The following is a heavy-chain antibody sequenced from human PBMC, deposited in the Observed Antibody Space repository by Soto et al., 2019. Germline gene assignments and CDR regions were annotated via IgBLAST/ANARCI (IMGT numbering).Heavy chain of an antibody. V-gene: IGHV4-59*01. CDR1: GGFISNYY. Sequence: PSETLSLTCTVSGGFISNYYWSWVRQSPGKGLEWIGYIYYSGTTNYNPSLKSRATISVDTSKNQCSLKLTSVTAADSAVYFCARTVMPVGNLAAFDHWGQGVLVTVSS. CDR2: IYYSGTT. D-gene: IGHD7-27*01. CDR3: ARTVMPVGNLAAFDH. J-gene: IGHJ4*02.